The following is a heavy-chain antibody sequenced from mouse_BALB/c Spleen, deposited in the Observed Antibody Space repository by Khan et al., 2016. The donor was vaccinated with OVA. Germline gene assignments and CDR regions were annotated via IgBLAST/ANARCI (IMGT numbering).Heavy chain of an antibody. CDR3: ARLEDI. D-gene: IGHD1-3*01. CDR1: GFSLTSYG. CDR2: IWAGGST. Sequence: QVQLKESGPGLVAPSQSLSITCTVSGFSLTSYGVHWVRQPPGKGLEWLGVIWAGGSTNYNSALMSSLRISKDNSKSQVFLKMNSRKTDDTAMYYCARLEDIWGQGTTLTVSS. V-gene: IGHV2-9*02. J-gene: IGHJ2*01.